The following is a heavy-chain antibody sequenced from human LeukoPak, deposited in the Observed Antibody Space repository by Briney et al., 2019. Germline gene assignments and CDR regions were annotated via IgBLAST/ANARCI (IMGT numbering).Heavy chain of an antibody. CDR1: AFTFSTYG. J-gene: IGHJ5*02. V-gene: IGHV3-30*03. CDR3: ATATGSIAVAPFDP. CDR2: ISYDGSNK. D-gene: IGHD6-19*01. Sequence: PGGSLRLPCVASAFTFSTYGMHWVRQAPGKGLEWVAVISYDGSNKYYADSVKGRFTISRDNSKNTLYLQMNSLRADDTAVYYCATATGSIAVAPFDPWGQGTLVTVSS.